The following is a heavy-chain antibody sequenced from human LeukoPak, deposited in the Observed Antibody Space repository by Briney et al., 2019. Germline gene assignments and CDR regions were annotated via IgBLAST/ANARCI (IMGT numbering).Heavy chain of an antibody. CDR3: ARGRLRLSGTTRSGLDY. Sequence: SETLSLTCTVSGGSISSSGYYWGWIRQPPGKGLEWIGNIYYTGSTYYNPSLKRRVTISVDTTKNQFSLKLSSVTAADTAVYYCARGRLRLSGTTRSGLDYWGQGTLVTVSS. V-gene: IGHV4-39*01. J-gene: IGHJ4*02. D-gene: IGHD1-1*01. CDR2: IYYTGST. CDR1: GGSISSSGYY.